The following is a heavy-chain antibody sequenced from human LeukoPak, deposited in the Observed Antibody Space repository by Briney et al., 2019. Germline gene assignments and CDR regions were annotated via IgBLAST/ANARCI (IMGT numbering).Heavy chain of an antibody. J-gene: IGHJ4*02. CDR2: IYSGGST. CDR3: ASIKNRALEY. Sequence: PGGSLRLSCAASGFTVSSSYMSWVRQAPGKGLEWVSVIYSGGSTNHADSVKGRFTISRDNSKNTVYLQMNSLRGEDTAVYYCASIKNRALEYWGQGTLVTVSS. D-gene: IGHD2/OR15-2a*01. V-gene: IGHV3-53*01. CDR1: GFTVSSSY.